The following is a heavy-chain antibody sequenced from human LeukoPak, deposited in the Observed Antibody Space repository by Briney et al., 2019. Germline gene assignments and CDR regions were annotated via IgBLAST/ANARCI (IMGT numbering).Heavy chain of an antibody. J-gene: IGHJ4*02. CDR1: GYTLTELS. CDR2: FDPEDGET. D-gene: IGHD3-10*01. Sequence: ASVKVSCKVSGYTLTELSMHWVRQAPGKGLEWMGGFDPEDGETIYAQKFQGRVTMTEDTSTDTAYMELSSLRSEDTAVYYCATERLSNYYGSGSYYSFDYWGQGTLVTVSS. V-gene: IGHV1-24*01. CDR3: ATERLSNYYGSGSYYSFDY.